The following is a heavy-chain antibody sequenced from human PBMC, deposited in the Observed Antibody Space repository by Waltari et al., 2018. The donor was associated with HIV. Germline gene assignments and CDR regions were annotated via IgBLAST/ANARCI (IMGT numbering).Heavy chain of an antibody. CDR2: ISSSSSYI. CDR1: GFTFSSYS. V-gene: IGHV3-21*01. Sequence: AASGFTFSSYSMNWVRQAPGKGLEWVSSISSSSSYIYYADSVKGRFTISRDNAKNSLYLQMNSLRAEDTAVYYCAMLESGGSDAFDIWGQGTMVTVSS. CDR3: AMLESGGSDAFDI. D-gene: IGHD3-10*01. J-gene: IGHJ3*02.